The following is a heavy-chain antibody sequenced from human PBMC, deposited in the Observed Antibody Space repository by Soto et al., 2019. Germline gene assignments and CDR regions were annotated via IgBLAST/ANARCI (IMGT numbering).Heavy chain of an antibody. CDR2: TRNSGSP. CDR1: GASLSSGGYY. J-gene: IGHJ4*03. CDR3: ARAPNMDF. Sequence: PSETLSLACTVSGASLSSGGYYWGWIRQHPGKGLEWIGYTRNSGSPYYNPSLKSRVTISLDTSKNQFSLKLTSVTAADTPVYCGARAPNMDFWGQGTLDTVSS. V-gene: IGHV4-31*03.